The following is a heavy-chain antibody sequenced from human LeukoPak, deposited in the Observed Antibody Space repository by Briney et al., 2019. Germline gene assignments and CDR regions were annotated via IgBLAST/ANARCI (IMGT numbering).Heavy chain of an antibody. CDR1: GFTFNSYW. V-gene: IGHV3-23*01. CDR3: AEAVAGQNYYYYGMDV. CDR2: ISGSGGST. J-gene: IGHJ6*02. Sequence: PGGSLRLSCAASGFTFNSYWMNWVRQAPGKGLEWVSAISGSGGSTYYADSVKGRFTISRDNSKNTLYLQMNSLRAEDTAVYYCAEAVAGQNYYYYGMDVWGQGTTVTVSS. D-gene: IGHD6-19*01.